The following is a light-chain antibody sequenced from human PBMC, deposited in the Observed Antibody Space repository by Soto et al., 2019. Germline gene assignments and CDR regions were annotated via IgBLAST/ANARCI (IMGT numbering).Light chain of an antibody. V-gene: IGKV3-15*01. CDR3: QQYAQRWT. Sequence: EIVVTQSPDTLYVSPGQSVTLSCRSSQNIGGNLAWYQQRPGQSPRLLIYAASDRATGVPARFSGSGSGTEFTLTINSLQSEDFAVYYCQQYAQRWTFGQGTKVDIK. CDR1: QNIGGN. CDR2: AAS. J-gene: IGKJ1*01.